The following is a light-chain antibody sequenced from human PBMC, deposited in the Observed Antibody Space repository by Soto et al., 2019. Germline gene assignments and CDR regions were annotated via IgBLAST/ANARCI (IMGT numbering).Light chain of an antibody. V-gene: IGKV2-28*01. CDR1: QSLLHSNGYNY. Sequence: DTVMTQSPLSLPVSPGEPASISCRSSQSLLHSNGYNYLEWYLQKPGQSPQLLIYLGSTRASGVPDMFSGSGSGTDFTLKISRVEAEDVGVYYCMQSLQAPPFTFGQGTKLEIK. CDR2: LGS. J-gene: IGKJ2*01. CDR3: MQSLQAPPFT.